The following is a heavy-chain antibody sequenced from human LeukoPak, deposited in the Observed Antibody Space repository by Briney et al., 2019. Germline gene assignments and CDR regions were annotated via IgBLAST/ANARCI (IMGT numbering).Heavy chain of an antibody. Sequence: WASVKVSCKASGYTFTGYYMHWVRQAPGQGLEWMGWINPNSGGTNYAQKFQGRVTMTRDTSITTAYMELSSLRSDDTAVYYCARDSRYSTNWYDYWGQGTLVTVSS. CDR3: ARDSRYSTNWYDY. J-gene: IGHJ5*01. D-gene: IGHD6-13*01. CDR1: GYTFTGYY. CDR2: INPNSGGT. V-gene: IGHV1-2*02.